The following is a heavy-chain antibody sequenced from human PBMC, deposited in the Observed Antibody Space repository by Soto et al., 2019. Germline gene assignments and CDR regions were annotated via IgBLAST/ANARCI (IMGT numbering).Heavy chain of an antibody. CDR3: ARRSSGWYWFDP. CDR1: GGSVSSGSYY. J-gene: IGHJ5*02. Sequence: SETLSLTCTVSGGSVSSGSYYWSWIRQPPGKGLEWIGYIYYSGSTNYNPSLKSRVTISVDTSKNQFSLKLSSVTAADTAVYYCARRSSGWYWFDPWGQGTLVTVSS. CDR2: IYYSGST. D-gene: IGHD6-19*01. V-gene: IGHV4-61*01.